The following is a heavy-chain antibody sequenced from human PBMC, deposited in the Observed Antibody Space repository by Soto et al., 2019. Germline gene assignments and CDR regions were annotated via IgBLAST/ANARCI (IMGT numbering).Heavy chain of an antibody. Sequence: PSETLSLTCAVYGGSISSFGYSWSWIRQPPGKGLEYIGYIYHSVSTYYNPSLKSRVTISVDRSKNQFSLKLSSVTAADTAVYYCARDKITGLFDYWGQGTLVTVSS. D-gene: IGHD2-8*02. CDR1: GGSISSFGYS. CDR3: ARDKITGLFDY. J-gene: IGHJ4*02. CDR2: IYHSVST. V-gene: IGHV4-30-2*01.